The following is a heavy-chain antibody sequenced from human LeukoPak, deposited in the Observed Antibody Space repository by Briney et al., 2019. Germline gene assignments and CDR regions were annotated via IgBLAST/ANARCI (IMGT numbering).Heavy chain of an antibody. V-gene: IGHV3-7*01. D-gene: IGHD3-22*01. J-gene: IGHJ5*02. CDR1: GFTFSTYW. CDR2: IKQDGSEK. CDR3: ARVVVRRFDP. Sequence: GGSLRLSCAASGFTFSTYWMSWVRQAPGKGLEWVANIKQDGSEKFYVESVKGRFTISRDNAKNSLYLQMNSLRAEDTAVYYCARVVVRRFDPWGQGTLVTVSS.